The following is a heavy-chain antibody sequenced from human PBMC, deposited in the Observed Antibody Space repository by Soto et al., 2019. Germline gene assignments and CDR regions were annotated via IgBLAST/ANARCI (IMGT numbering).Heavy chain of an antibody. Sequence: QVQLVESGGGVVQPGRSLTLSCAASGFTFSSYAMHWVRQAPGKGLEWVSVISNDGSKKSYVDSVKGRFTISRDNSKSTLYLQMNSLRGEDTAIYYCTRIPLRSSPSGGYYYYGMDVWGQGTKLTVS. CDR3: TRIPLRSSPSGGYYYYGMDV. J-gene: IGHJ6*02. D-gene: IGHD6-6*01. V-gene: IGHV3-30-3*01. CDR2: ISNDGSKK. CDR1: GFTFSSYA.